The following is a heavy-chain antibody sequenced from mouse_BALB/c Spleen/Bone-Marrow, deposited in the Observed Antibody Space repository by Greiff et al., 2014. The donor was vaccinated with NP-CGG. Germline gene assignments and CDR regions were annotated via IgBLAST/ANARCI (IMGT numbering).Heavy chain of an antibody. Sequence: EVQVVESGGGLVQPGGSLKLSCAASGFTFSSYGMSWVRQTPDKRLELVATINTNGGNTYYPDSVKGRSTISRDNAKNTLYLQMSSLKSEDTAMYYCARGLDYWGQGTTLTVSS. V-gene: IGHV5-6-3*01. CDR3: ARGLDY. CDR1: GFTFSSYG. CDR2: INTNGGNT. J-gene: IGHJ2*01.